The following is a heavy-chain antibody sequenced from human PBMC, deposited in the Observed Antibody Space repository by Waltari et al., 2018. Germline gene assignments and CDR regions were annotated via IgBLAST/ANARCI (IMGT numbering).Heavy chain of an antibody. CDR1: GFSRTGNRLS. CDR2: VSYSGTN. J-gene: IGHJ3*01. CDR3: ATYIGASVGTAAFDV. V-gene: IGHV4-39*01. D-gene: IGHD5-12*01. Sequence: QLQLQASGPRLVRPSETLSLICRVYGFSRTGNRLSLAWIRQSPGQGLEWIGTVSYSGTNYISPSLKSRVSVSRDTSKNQVSLILGSVTAADMAVYYCATYIGASVGTAAFDVWGQGTMVTVSS.